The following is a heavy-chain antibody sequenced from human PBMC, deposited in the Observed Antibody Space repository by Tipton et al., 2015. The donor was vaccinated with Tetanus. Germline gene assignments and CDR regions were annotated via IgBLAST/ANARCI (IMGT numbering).Heavy chain of an antibody. J-gene: IGHJ4*02. CDR2: ISGDGSTI. CDR1: GFIFSDYY. D-gene: IGHD1-26*01. Sequence: SLRLSCAASGFIFSDYYMSWIRKAPGRGLEWLSFISGDGSTIHYADSVKGRFTVSRDNAKRSLYLQVDSLRAEDTAVYYCARMQSGSYFDLWGPGILVTVSS. V-gene: IGHV3-11*04. CDR3: ARMQSGSYFDL.